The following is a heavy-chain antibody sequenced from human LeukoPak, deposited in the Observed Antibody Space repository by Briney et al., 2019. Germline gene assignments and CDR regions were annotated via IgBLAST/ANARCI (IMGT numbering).Heavy chain of an antibody. J-gene: IGHJ4*02. D-gene: IGHD3-10*01. V-gene: IGHV3-23*01. CDR2: ISGSGGST. Sequence: SGGSLRLSCAASGFTFSSYAMSWVRRAPGKGLEWVSAISGSGGSTYYADSVKGRFTISRDNSKNTLYLQMNSLRAEDTTVYYCAKGVKKEQPPGDYWGQGTLVTVSS. CDR1: GFTFSSYA. CDR3: AKGVKKEQPPGDY.